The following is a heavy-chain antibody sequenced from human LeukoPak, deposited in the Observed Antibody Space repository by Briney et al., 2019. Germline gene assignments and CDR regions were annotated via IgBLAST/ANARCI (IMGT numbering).Heavy chain of an antibody. CDR3: ARGYAPQAFDI. Sequence: ASVKVSCKASRGTFSSYAISWVRQAPGQGLEWMGGIIPIFGTANYAQKFQGRVTITADESTSTAYMELSSLRSEDTAVYYCARGYAPQAFDIWGQGTMVTVSS. CDR2: IIPIFGTA. D-gene: IGHD3-16*01. CDR1: RGTFSSYA. J-gene: IGHJ3*02. V-gene: IGHV1-69*13.